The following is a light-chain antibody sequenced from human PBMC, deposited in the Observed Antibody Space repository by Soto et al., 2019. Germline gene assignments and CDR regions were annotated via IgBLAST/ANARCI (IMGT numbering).Light chain of an antibody. CDR3: QLRSNWPT. CDR2: DAS. Sequence: EIVLTQSPATLSLSPGERAILSCRASQSVSSYLAWYQQKPGQAPRLLIYDASNRATGIPARFSGSGSGTDFTLTISSLEPEDFAVYYCQLRSNWPTFGGGTKVEIK. V-gene: IGKV3-11*01. CDR1: QSVSSY. J-gene: IGKJ4*01.